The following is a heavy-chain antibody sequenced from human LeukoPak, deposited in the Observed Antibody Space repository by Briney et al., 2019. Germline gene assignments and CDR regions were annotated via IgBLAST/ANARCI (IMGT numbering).Heavy chain of an antibody. CDR2: IYAGDSI. Sequence: SETLLLTCTVPGASISCYYWSWIRQTPRNGLEWIGPIYAGDSIYFNPSLQSRVTISTDTSRSHFSLSLRSVTAADTALYFCARASDIAVTGFDYWGQGLLVTVSS. J-gene: IGHJ4*02. V-gene: IGHV4-59*01. D-gene: IGHD6-19*01. CDR3: ARASDIAVTGFDY. CDR1: GASISCYY.